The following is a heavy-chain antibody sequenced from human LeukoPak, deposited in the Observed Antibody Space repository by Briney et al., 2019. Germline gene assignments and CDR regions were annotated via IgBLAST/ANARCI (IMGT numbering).Heavy chain of an antibody. CDR1: GGSISSSSYY. CDR3: ARLHYFRGWFDP. J-gene: IGHJ5*02. V-gene: IGHV4-39*01. Sequence: SETLSHTCTVSGGSISSSSYYWGWIRQPPGKGLEWIGSIYYSGSTYYNPSLESRVTISVDTSKNQFSLKLSSVTAADTAVYYCARLHYFRGWFDPWGQGTLVTVSS. D-gene: IGHD2/OR15-2a*01. CDR2: IYYSGST.